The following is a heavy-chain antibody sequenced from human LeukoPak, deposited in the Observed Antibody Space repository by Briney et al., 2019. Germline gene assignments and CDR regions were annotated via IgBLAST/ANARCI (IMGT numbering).Heavy chain of an antibody. CDR1: GFTFSSYA. CDR3: ARDPFYNYWFFDL. CDR2: ISSSGDTI. V-gene: IGHV3-48*03. J-gene: IGHJ2*01. Sequence: GGSLRLSCAASGFTFSSYAMSWVRQAPGKGLEWVSYISSSGDTIYYADSVKGRFTISRDNAKDSMYLQMNSLRAEDTAVYYCARDPFYNYWFFDLWGRGTLVTVSS. D-gene: IGHD2/OR15-2a*01.